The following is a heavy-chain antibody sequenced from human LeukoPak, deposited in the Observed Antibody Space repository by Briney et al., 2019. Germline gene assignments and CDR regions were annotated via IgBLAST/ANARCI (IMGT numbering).Heavy chain of an antibody. CDR1: GFTFSSYA. Sequence: GGSLRLSRAASGFTFSSYAMSWVRQAPWKGLEWVSAISGSGGSTYYADSVKGRFTISRDNSKNTLYLQMNSLRAEDTAVYYCAKDRPPDNWNYDDYWGQGTLVTVSS. V-gene: IGHV3-23*01. J-gene: IGHJ4*02. CDR3: AKDRPPDNWNYDDY. CDR2: ISGSGGST. D-gene: IGHD1-20*01.